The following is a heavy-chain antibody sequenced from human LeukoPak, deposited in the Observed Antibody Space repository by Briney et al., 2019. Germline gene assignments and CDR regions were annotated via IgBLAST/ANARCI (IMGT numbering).Heavy chain of an antibody. J-gene: IGHJ3*02. V-gene: IGHV4-39*01. CDR3: ARVRSTEPWIQLWDDAFDI. Sequence: PSETLSLTCTVSGDSISSSNCYWGWIRQPPGKGLEWIGSIYFSGGTYYNASLKSRVTISVDTSKNQFSLRLSSVTAADTAVYYCARVRSTEPWIQLWDDAFDIWGQGTMVTVSS. CDR1: GDSISSSNCY. D-gene: IGHD5-18*01. CDR2: IYFSGGT.